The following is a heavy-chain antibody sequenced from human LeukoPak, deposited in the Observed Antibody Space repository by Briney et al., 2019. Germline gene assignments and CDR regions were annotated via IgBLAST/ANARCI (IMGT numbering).Heavy chain of an antibody. Sequence: GGSLRLSCAASGFTFDDYGMSWVRQAPGKGLEGVSAISGSGGSTYYVDSVKGRFPISRHNSKNTLYLQMNSLRADDTAVYYCAGYTSGLGAFDIWGQGTMVTVSS. J-gene: IGHJ3*02. D-gene: IGHD6-19*01. V-gene: IGHV3-23*01. CDR3: AGYTSGLGAFDI. CDR2: ISGSGGST. CDR1: GFTFDDYG.